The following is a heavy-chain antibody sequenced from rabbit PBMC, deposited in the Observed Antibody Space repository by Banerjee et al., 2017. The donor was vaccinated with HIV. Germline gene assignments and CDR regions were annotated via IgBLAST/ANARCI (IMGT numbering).Heavy chain of an antibody. J-gene: IGHJ4*01. CDR1: GFSFSSKYV. D-gene: IGHD6-1*01. CDR2: INTSSGST. CDR3: GRDRDGDAGYGSLAL. V-gene: IGHV1S45*01. Sequence: QEHLEESGGDLVKPEGSLTLTCTASGFSFSSKYVMCWVRQAPGKGLEWIGCINTSSGSTVYASWAKGRFTISKTSSTTVTLQMTSLTAADTATYFFGRDRDGDAGYGSLALWGPGTLVTVS.